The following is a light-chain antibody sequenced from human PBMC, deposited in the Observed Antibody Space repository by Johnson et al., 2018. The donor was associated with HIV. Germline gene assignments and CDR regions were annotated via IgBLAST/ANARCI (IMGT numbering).Light chain of an antibody. CDR1: SSNIGNNY. Sequence: SVLTQPPSVSAAPGQKVNISCSGSSSNIGNNYVSWYQQLPGTAPKLLIYDNNKRPSGIPDRFSGSKSGTSATLAITGLQTGDEADYYCGTWDSSLYVFVFGSGTKVTVL. J-gene: IGLJ1*01. CDR2: DNN. CDR3: GTWDSSLYVFV. V-gene: IGLV1-51*01.